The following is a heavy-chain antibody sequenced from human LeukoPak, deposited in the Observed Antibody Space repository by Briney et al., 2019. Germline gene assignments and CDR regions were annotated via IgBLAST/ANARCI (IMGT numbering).Heavy chain of an antibody. V-gene: IGHV3-53*01. CDR3: TRGISSGSAFDI. CDR2: MFSGGTP. J-gene: IGHJ3*02. Sequence: LEWVSVMFSGGTPYYADSVKGRFTLPRDNSKNTLFLQMSSLRAEDTAVYYCTRGISSGSAFDIWGQGTMVTVSS. D-gene: IGHD6-19*01.